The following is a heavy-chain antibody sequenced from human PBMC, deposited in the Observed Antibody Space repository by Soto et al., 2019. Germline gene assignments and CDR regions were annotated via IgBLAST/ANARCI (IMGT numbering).Heavy chain of an antibody. CDR1: GYSFTSYW. V-gene: IGHV5-10-1*01. D-gene: IGHD3-22*01. CDR2: IDPSDSYT. CDR3: AGDYYDSSGYSPGDYYYGMDV. Sequence: GESLKISCKGSGYSFTSYWISWVRQMPGKGLEWMGRIDPSDSYTNYSPSFQGHVTISADKSISTAYLQWSSLKASDTAMYYCAGDYYDSSGYSPGDYYYGMDVWGQGTTVTVSS. J-gene: IGHJ6*02.